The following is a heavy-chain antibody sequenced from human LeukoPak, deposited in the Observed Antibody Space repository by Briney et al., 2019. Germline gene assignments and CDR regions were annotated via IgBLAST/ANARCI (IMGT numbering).Heavy chain of an antibody. CDR3: ARQVRGVTLFDY. D-gene: IGHD3-10*01. CDR1: GYTFTGYY. V-gene: IGHV1-2*06. Sequence: ASVKVSCKASGYTFTGYYMHWVRQAPGQGLEWMGRINPNSGGTNYAQKFQDRVTMTRDTSISTAYMELSRLRSDDTTVYYCARQVRGVTLFDYWGQGTLVTVSS. CDR2: INPNSGGT. J-gene: IGHJ4*02.